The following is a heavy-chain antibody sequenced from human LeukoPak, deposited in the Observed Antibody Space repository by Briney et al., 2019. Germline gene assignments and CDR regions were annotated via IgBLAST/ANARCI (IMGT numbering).Heavy chain of an antibody. V-gene: IGHV4-39*01. Sequence: SETLSLTCTVSGGSISSSSYYWGWIRQPPGKGLEWIGSIYHSGSTYDNPSLKSRVTISVDTSKNQFSLGLSSVTATGTAVYYCASLPHSMILVWGQGTLVTVSS. CDR2: IYHSGST. CDR1: GGSISSSSYY. D-gene: IGHD2/OR15-2a*01. J-gene: IGHJ4*02. CDR3: ASLPHSMILV.